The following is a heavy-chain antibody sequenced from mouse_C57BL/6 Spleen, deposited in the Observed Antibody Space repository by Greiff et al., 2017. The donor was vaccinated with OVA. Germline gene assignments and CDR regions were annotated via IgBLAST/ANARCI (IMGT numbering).Heavy chain of an antibody. CDR1: GYTFTSYW. V-gene: IGHV1-64*01. CDR3: ARSRDYAMDY. Sequence: VQLQQPGAELVKPGASVKVSCKASGYTFTSYWMHWVKQRPGQGLEWIGMIHPNSGSTNYNEKFKSKATLTVDKSSSTAYMQLSSLTSEDSAVYYCARSRDYAMDYWGQGTSVTVSS. J-gene: IGHJ4*01. CDR2: IHPNSGST.